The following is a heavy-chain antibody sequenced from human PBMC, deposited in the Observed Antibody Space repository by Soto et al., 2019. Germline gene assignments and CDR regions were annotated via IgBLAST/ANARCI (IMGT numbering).Heavy chain of an antibody. D-gene: IGHD3-10*01. V-gene: IGHV3-72*01. J-gene: IGHJ4*02. CDR3: ARGGQEHLTHYFIDY. Sequence: EVQLVESGGGLVQPGGSLRVSCVVSGFTLSDYYMDWVRQAPGKGLEWIGRTRSKPKGYSTEYAASVKGRFTISRDDSGSSLFLQMNSLETDDTAVYYRARGGQEHLTHYFIDYWGQGTLVTVSS. CDR2: TRSKPKGYST. CDR1: GFTLSDYY.